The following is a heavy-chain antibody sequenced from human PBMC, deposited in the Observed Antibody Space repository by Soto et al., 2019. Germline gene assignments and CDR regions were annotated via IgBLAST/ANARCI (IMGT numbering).Heavy chain of an antibody. V-gene: IGHV1-8*02. CDR1: GYNLNTFD. CDR2: MNPNSGNT. CDR3: AGGNFRY. Sequence: AVKVSCRASGYNLNTFDIYWVRQATGHGLEWMGWMNPNSGNTGYAQELRGRVTMTRNTSNTTAYMELTSLTSDDTGVYYCAGGNFRYWGQGTLVTVSS. J-gene: IGHJ4*02.